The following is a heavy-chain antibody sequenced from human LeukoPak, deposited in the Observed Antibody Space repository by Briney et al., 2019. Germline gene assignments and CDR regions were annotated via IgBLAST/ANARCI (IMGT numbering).Heavy chain of an antibody. CDR2: IYYSGST. Sequence: SETLSLTCTVSGGSISSYYWSWIRQPPGKGLEWIGYIYYSGSTNYNPSLKSRVTISVDTSKNQFSLKLSSVTAADTAVYYCARERGYYYGSGSSRYYGMDVWGQGTTVTVSS. J-gene: IGHJ6*02. V-gene: IGHV4-59*01. CDR1: GGSISSYY. CDR3: ARERGYYYGSGSSRYYGMDV. D-gene: IGHD3-10*01.